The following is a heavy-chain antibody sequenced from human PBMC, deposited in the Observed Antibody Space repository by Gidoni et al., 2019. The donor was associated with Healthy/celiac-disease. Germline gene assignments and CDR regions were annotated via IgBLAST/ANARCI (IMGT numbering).Heavy chain of an antibody. V-gene: IGHV1-69*01. J-gene: IGHJ4*02. Sequence: QVQLVQSGPDVKKPGSSVKVSCKASAGPFSSYPTSRVRQAPGQGLEWMGGIIPIFGTANYAQKCQGRVTITADESTSTAYMELSSLRSEDTAVYYCARGSGWWLESTYHFYYCDYWGQGTLVTVSS. CDR3: ARGSGWWLESTYHFYYCDY. D-gene: IGHD6-19*01. CDR1: AGPFSSYP. CDR2: IIPIFGTA.